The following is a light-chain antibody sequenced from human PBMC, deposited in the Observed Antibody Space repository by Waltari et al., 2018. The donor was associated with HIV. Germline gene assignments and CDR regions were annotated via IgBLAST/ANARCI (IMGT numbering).Light chain of an antibody. J-gene: IGLJ2*01. CDR1: NSNIGSNT. CDR2: NNK. Sequence: VLTQPPSASGTPGQRVTISCSGSNSNIGSNTVNWYQQLPGTAPKLLIYNNKQRPSGVPDRISGSKSGTSASLAISGLQSEDEADYYCAAWDDSLNGVVFGGGTKLTVL. CDR3: AAWDDSLNGVV. V-gene: IGLV1-44*01.